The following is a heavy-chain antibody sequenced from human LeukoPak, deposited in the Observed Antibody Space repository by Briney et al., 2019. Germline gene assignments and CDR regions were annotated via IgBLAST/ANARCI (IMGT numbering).Heavy chain of an antibody. D-gene: IGHD3-10*01. CDR2: ISSSSSYI. J-gene: IGHJ3*02. V-gene: IGHV3-21*01. Sequence: GGSLRLSCAASGFTFSSYSMNWVRQAPGKGLEWVSSISSSSSYIYYADSVKGRFTISRVNAKNSLYLQMNSLRAEDTAVYYCARDATGWFGELLSNDASDIWGQGTMVTVSS. CDR1: GFTFSSYS. CDR3: ARDATGWFGELLSNDASDI.